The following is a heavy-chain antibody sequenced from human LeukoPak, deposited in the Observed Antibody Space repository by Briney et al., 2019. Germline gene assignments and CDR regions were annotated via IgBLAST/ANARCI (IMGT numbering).Heavy chain of an antibody. Sequence: GGSLRLSCAASEFTFSSYWMHWVRQAPGKGLAWVSRINSDGSSTSYADSVKGRFTISRDNAKNTLYLQMNSLRAEDTAVYYCARDSSGSVDYWGQGTLVTVSS. CDR3: ARDSSGSVDY. CDR1: EFTFSSYW. CDR2: INSDGSST. D-gene: IGHD3-22*01. J-gene: IGHJ4*02. V-gene: IGHV3-74*01.